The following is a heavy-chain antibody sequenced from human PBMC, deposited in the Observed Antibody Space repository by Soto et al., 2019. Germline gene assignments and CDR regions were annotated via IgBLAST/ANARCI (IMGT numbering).Heavy chain of an antibody. CDR2: ISYDGSNK. CDR3: ARGFGIVVVPAAISQPYYFDY. V-gene: IGHV3-30-3*01. J-gene: IGHJ4*02. D-gene: IGHD2-2*01. CDR1: GFTFSSYA. Sequence: QVQLVESGGGVVQPGRSLRLSCAASGFTFSSYAMHWVRQAPGKGLEWVAVISYDGSNKYYADSVKGRFTISRDNSKNTLYLQMNSLRAEDTAVYYCARGFGIVVVPAAISQPYYFDYWGQGTLVTVSS.